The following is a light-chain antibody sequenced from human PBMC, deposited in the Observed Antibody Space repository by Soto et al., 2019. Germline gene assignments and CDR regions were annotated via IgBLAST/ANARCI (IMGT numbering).Light chain of an antibody. J-gene: IGKJ4*01. CDR1: QSVSSIY. Sequence: TQSPATLSVSPGERATLSCRASQSVSSIYLAWYQQEPGKAPKLLIYAASTLQSGVPSRFSGGGSGTDFTLTISSLQPEDFATYYCQQLNSYPLTFGGGTKVDI. CDR3: QQLNSYPLT. CDR2: AAS. V-gene: IGKV1-9*01.